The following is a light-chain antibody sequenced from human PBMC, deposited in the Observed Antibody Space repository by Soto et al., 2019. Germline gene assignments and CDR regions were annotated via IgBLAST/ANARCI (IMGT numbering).Light chain of an antibody. CDR3: QQFNNYPHRLT. Sequence: AIQLTQSPSSLSASVGDRVTITCRASQGISSALAWYQQKPGKAPKLLIYDASSLESGVPSRFSGSGSGTDFTPTISSLQPEDFATYYCQQFNNYPHRLTFGGGTKVEIK. J-gene: IGKJ4*01. V-gene: IGKV1D-13*01. CDR1: QGISSA. CDR2: DAS.